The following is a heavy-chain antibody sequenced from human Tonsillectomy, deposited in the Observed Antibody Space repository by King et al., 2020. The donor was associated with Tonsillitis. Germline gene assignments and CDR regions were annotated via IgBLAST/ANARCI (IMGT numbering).Heavy chain of an antibody. CDR3: TRVRGSHYFDY. CDR1: GFTFGDYA. CDR2: IRSKAYGGTT. J-gene: IGHJ4*02. Sequence: VQLVESGGGLVQPGRSLRLSCTASGFTFGDYAMSWVRQAPGKGLEWVGFIRSKAYGGTTEYAASVKGRSTISRDDSKSIAYLQMNSLKTEDTAVYYCTRVRGSHYFDYWGQGTLVTVSS. D-gene: IGHD1-26*01. V-gene: IGHV3-49*04.